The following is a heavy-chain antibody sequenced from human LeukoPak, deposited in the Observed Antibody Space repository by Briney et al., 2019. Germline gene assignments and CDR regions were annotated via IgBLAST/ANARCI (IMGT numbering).Heavy chain of an antibody. CDR3: ARAGAGSGWYCAFDM. Sequence: PGGSLRLSCAASGFTFSRYSMSWVRQAPGKGLEWVSSTSGSADSTHFADSVKGRFTIFRDNPRNTLYLQMNSLKAEDTAVYYCARAGAGSGWYCAFDMWGQGTMVTVSS. V-gene: IGHV3-23*01. CDR2: TSGSADST. D-gene: IGHD6-19*01. CDR1: GFTFSRYS. J-gene: IGHJ3*02.